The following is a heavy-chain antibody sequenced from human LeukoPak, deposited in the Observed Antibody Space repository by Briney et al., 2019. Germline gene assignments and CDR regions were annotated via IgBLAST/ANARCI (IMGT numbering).Heavy chain of an antibody. Sequence: PGGSLRLSCAASGFTFDDYAMHWVRQAPGKGLEWVSGISWNSGSIGYADSVKGRFTISRDNAKNSLYLQMNSLRAEDTTLYYCAKGDTAMVFGYYGMDVWGQGTTVTVSS. D-gene: IGHD5-18*01. CDR3: AKGDTAMVFGYYGMDV. CDR2: ISWNSGSI. CDR1: GFTFDDYA. V-gene: IGHV3-9*01. J-gene: IGHJ6*02.